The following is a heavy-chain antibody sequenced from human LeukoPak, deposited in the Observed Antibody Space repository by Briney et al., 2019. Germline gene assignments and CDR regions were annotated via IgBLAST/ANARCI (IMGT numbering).Heavy chain of an antibody. CDR1: GYTFTSYD. CDR3: ARGPYCSGGSCYSAYYFDY. V-gene: IGHV1-8*01. D-gene: IGHD2-15*01. Sequence: ASVKVSCKASGYTFTSYDIHWVRQATGQGLEWMGWMNPNSGNTGYAQKFQGRVTMTRNTSISTAYMELSSLRSEDTAVYYCARGPYCSGGSCYSAYYFDYWGQGTLVTVSS. J-gene: IGHJ4*02. CDR2: MNPNSGNT.